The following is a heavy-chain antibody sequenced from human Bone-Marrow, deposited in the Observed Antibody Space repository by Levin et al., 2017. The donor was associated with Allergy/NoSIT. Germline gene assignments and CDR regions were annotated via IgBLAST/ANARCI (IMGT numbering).Heavy chain of an antibody. CDR2: IYYSGST. CDR3: ARGGSSWYDSHFDY. V-gene: IGHV4-59*01. CDR1: GGSISSYY. D-gene: IGHD6-13*01. J-gene: IGHJ4*02. Sequence: SQTLSLTCTVSGGSISSYYWSWIRQPPGKGLEWIGYIYYSGSTNYNPSLKSRVTISVDTSKNQFSLKLSSVTAADTAVYYCARGGSSWYDSHFDYWGQGTLVTVSS.